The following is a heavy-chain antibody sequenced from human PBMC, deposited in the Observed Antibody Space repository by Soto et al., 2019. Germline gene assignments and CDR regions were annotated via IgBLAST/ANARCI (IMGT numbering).Heavy chain of an antibody. CDR3: ARDCSFGSCYSFTLGWFDP. J-gene: IGHJ5*02. CDR1: GGSISSYY. V-gene: IGHV4-4*07. Sequence: ETLSVTCTVSGGSISSYYWSWIRQPAGKGLEWIGRIYTSGSTNYNPSLKSRVTRSVDTSKNQFSLKLSSVTAADTAVYYCARDCSFGSCYSFTLGWFDPWGQGTLVSVS. D-gene: IGHD2-15*01. CDR2: IYTSGST.